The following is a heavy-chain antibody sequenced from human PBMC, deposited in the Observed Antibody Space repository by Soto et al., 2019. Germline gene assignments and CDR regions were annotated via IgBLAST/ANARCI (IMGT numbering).Heavy chain of an antibody. V-gene: IGHV3-30-3*01. D-gene: IGHD3-3*01. Sequence: PGGSLRLSCAASGFTFSSYAMHWVRQAPGKGLEWVAVISYDGSNKYYAESVKGRFTISRDNSKNTLYLQMNSLRAEDTAVYYCARYGAGVRFLEWLLSPYFDYWGQGTLVTVSS. CDR1: GFTFSSYA. CDR3: ARYGAGVRFLEWLLSPYFDY. J-gene: IGHJ4*02. CDR2: ISYDGSNK.